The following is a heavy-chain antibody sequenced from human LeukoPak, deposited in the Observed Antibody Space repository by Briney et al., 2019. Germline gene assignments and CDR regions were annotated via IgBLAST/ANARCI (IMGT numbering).Heavy chain of an antibody. CDR2: ITSDGRNT. V-gene: IGHV3-74*01. CDR1: GFTLSPSW. J-gene: IGHJ4*02. Sequence: PGGSLRLSCAASGFTLSPSWMNWVRQAPGKGLVWASRITSDGRNTVYADSVKGRFTISRDNARNTVYLQMTSLRAEDSALYFCARDWHYRLDMWGQGAQVTVSS. D-gene: IGHD3-10*01. CDR3: ARDWHYRLDM.